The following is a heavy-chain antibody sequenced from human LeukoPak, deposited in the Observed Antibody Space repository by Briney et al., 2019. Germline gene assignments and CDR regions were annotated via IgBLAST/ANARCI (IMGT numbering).Heavy chain of an antibody. CDR1: GFTFSDYY. D-gene: IGHD3-22*01. J-gene: IGHJ4*02. Sequence: GGSLRLSCAASGFTFSDYYMSWIRQAPGKGLEWVSYISSSGSTIYYADSVKGRFTISRDNAKNSLYLQMNSLRAEDTAVYYCANLNYISSGSNFDYWGQGTLVTVSS. V-gene: IGHV3-11*01. CDR2: ISSSGSTI. CDR3: ANLNYISSGSNFDY.